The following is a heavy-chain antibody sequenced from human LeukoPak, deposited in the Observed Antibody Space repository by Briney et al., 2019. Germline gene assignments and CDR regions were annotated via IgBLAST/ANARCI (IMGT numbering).Heavy chain of an antibody. Sequence: GGSLRLSCAASGFSFMNAWMIWVRQAPGKGLEWVGRIKSNADGGTPDYAAPARGRFTISRDDSKNTLYLQMNSLKTEDTAVYYCTTFYHEYSPYWGRGTLVTVSS. V-gene: IGHV3-15*01. CDR3: TTFYHEYSPY. D-gene: IGHD2/OR15-2a*01. CDR1: GFSFMNAW. CDR2: IKSNADGGTP. J-gene: IGHJ4*02.